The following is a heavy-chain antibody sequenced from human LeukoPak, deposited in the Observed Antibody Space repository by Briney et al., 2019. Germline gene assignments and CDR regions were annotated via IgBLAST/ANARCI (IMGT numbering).Heavy chain of an antibody. D-gene: IGHD4-17*01. CDR2: ISFSGSTI. V-gene: IGHV3-11*01. CDR3: STEPRSLLY. CDR1: GFTFSDYY. J-gene: IGHJ4*01. Sequence: GGSLRLSCAASGFTFSDYYMSWIRQAPGKGLEWVSYISFSGSTIYYADSVKGRFTISRDNAKNSLYLQLNSLRPEDTALYYCSTEPRSLLYWGHGTLVTVSS.